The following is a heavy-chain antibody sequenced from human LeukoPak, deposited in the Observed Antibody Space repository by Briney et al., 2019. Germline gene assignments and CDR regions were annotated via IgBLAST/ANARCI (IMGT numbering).Heavy chain of an antibody. V-gene: IGHV3-30-3*01. Sequence: PGGSLRLSCAASGFTFSSYAMHWVRQAPGKGLEWVAVISYDGSNKYYADSVKGRFTISRDNSKNTLYLQMNSLRAEDTAVYYCARGAGATDNWFDPWGQGTLVTVSS. D-gene: IGHD5-12*01. CDR1: GFTFSSYA. CDR2: ISYDGSNK. J-gene: IGHJ5*02. CDR3: ARGAGATDNWFDP.